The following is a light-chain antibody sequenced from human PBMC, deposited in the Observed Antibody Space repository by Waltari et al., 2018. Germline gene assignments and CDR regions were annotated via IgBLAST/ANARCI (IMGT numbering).Light chain of an antibody. V-gene: IGKV1-33*01. J-gene: IGKJ3*01. Sequence: DIRMTQSPSSLSASVGDRVTITCQASQDISSYLIWYQQRPGKAPQLLIYDASNLATGVPSRFSGTGSGTEYTLTISSLQPEDLATYYCQQYTNLPFTFGPGTKVNIK. CDR1: QDISSY. CDR2: DAS. CDR3: QQYTNLPFT.